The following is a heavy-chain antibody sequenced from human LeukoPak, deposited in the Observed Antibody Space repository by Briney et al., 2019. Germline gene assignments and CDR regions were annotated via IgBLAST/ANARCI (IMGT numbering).Heavy chain of an antibody. CDR1: GYTFTSYY. J-gene: IGHJ4*02. CDR2: INPSGGST. Sequence: ASVKVSCKASGYTFTSYYMHWVRQAPGQGLEWMGIINPSGGSTSYAQKFQGRVTMTRDMSTSTVYMELSSLRSDDTAVYYCARGDFDWPHDYWGQGTLVTVSS. V-gene: IGHV1-46*01. D-gene: IGHD3-9*01. CDR3: ARGDFDWPHDY.